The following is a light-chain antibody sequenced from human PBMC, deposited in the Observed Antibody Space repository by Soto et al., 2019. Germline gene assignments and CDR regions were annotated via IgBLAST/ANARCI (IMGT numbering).Light chain of an antibody. V-gene: IGLV1-51*01. Sequence: QAVLTQPPSVSAALGQTATVSCSGGASKIGYNYVSWYPQLPGTAPTLLIYGNDKRPSGIPDRFSGSKPGTSATLAITGLQTRDEPDYYCATWDTSLNAVFGCGTKVTAL. J-gene: IGLJ3*02. CDR1: ASKIGYNY. CDR2: GND. CDR3: ATWDTSLNAV.